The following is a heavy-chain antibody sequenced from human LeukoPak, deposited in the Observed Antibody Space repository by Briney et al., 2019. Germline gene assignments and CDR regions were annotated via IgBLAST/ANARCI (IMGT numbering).Heavy chain of an antibody. V-gene: IGHV3-30*03. D-gene: IGHD4-23*01. CDR1: GFTFSSYG. J-gene: IGHJ4*02. CDR3: ATEDYGGNSGRFG. CDR2: ISYDGSNK. Sequence: PGGSLRLSCAASGFTFSSYGMHWVRQAPGKGLEWVAVISYDGSNKYYADSVKGRFTISRDNSKNTLYLQMNSLRAEDTAVYYCATEDYGGNSGRFGWGQGTLVTVSS.